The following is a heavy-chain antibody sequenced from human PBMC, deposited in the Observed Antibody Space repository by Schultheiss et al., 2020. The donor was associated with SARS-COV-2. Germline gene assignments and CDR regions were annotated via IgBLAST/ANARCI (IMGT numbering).Heavy chain of an antibody. CDR1: GFTFSSYS. CDR2: ISSSSSYI. Sequence: GGSLRLSCAASGFTFSSYSMNWVRQAPGKGLEWVSSISSSSSYIYYADSAKGRFTISRDNSKNTLYLQMNSLRAEDTAVYYCAKGGWLEYWGQGTLVTVSS. CDR3: AKGGWLEY. D-gene: IGHD3-9*01. J-gene: IGHJ4*02. V-gene: IGHV3-21*04.